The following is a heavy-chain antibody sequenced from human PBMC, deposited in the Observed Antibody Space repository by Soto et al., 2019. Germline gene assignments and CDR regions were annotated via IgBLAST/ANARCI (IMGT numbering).Heavy chain of an antibody. CDR3: ARESEYCSGGSCNNYYFDY. CDR2: IYSGGST. V-gene: IGHV3-53*01. D-gene: IGHD2-15*01. J-gene: IGHJ4*02. CDR1: GFTVSSNY. Sequence: PGRYLRLYCAASGFTVSSNYMSWVRQAPGKGLEWVSVIYSGGSTYYADSVKGRFTISRDNSKNTLYLQMNSLRAEDTAVYYCARESEYCSGGSCNNYYFDYWGQGT.